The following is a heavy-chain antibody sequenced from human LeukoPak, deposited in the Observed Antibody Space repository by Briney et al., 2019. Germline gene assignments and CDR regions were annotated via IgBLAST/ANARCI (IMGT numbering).Heavy chain of an antibody. V-gene: IGHV1-18*01. CDR1: GYTFTSYG. CDR3: ATDPYTVTTPLTG. J-gene: IGHJ4*02. CDR2: ISAYNGNT. D-gene: IGHD4-17*01. Sequence: ASVKVSCKASGYTFTSYGISWVRQAPGQGLEWMGWISAYNGNTNYARKLQGRVTMTTDTSTSTAYMELRSLRSDDTAVYYCATDPYTVTTPLTGWGQGTLVTVSS.